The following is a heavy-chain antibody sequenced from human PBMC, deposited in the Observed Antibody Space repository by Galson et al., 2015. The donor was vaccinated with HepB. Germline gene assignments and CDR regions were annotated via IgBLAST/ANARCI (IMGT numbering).Heavy chain of an antibody. D-gene: IGHD6-19*01. J-gene: IGHJ5*02. Sequence: SVKVSCKASGYTFTSYGISWVRQAPGQGLEWMGWISAYNGNTNYAQKLQGRVTMTTDTSTSTAYMELRSLRSDDTAVYYCARSVVVAGTEGWFDPWGQGTLVTVSS. CDR3: ARSVVVAGTEGWFDP. V-gene: IGHV1-18*01. CDR1: GYTFTSYG. CDR2: ISAYNGNT.